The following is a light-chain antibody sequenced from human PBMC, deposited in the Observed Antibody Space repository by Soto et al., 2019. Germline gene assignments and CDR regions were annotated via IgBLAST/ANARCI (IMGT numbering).Light chain of an antibody. V-gene: IGKV4-1*01. J-gene: IGKJ4*01. CDR3: QHYHSIPLT. Sequence: DIVMTQSPDSLAVSLGERATINCKSSQSVLSSSNNKNYLAWYQQKPGQPTKLLINWASTRESGVPDRFSGSGSGTDFTLTISSLQAEDVAVYYCQHYHSIPLTFGGGTKVEIK. CDR2: WAS. CDR1: QSVLSSSNNKNY.